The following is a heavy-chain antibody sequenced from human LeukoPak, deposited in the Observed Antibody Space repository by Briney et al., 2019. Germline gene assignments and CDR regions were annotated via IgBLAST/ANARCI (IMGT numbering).Heavy chain of an antibody. J-gene: IGHJ6*02. Sequence: SVKVSCKASGGTFSSYAISWVRQAPGQGLEWMGRIIPILGIANYAQKFQGRVTITADKSTSTAYMELSRLRSDDTAVYYCARDWVAAAGPYYYYYGMDVWGQGTTVTVSS. CDR1: GGTFSSYA. CDR2: IIPILGIA. D-gene: IGHD6-13*01. V-gene: IGHV1-69*04. CDR3: ARDWVAAAGPYYYYYGMDV.